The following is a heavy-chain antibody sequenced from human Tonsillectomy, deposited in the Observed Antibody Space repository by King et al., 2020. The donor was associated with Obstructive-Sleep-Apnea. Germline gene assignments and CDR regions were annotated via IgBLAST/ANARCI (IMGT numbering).Heavy chain of an antibody. CDR1: GFTFNSYT. Sequence: VQLVQSGGGVVQPGRSLRLSCAASGFTFNSYTMHWVRQAPGKGLEWVAVIWFDGSNTYYADSVKGRFTISRDNSKNTLYLQMNSLRAEDTAVCYCAKEGEDRYCSSPTCYDYGMDVWGQGATVTVSS. J-gene: IGHJ6*02. CDR2: IWFDGSNT. CDR3: AKEGEDRYCSSPTCYDYGMDV. V-gene: IGHV3-33*06. D-gene: IGHD2-2*01.